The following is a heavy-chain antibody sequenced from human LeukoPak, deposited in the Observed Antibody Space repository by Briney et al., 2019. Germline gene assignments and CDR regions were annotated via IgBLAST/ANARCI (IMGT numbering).Heavy chain of an antibody. CDR2: ISYTGNT. D-gene: IGHD6-19*01. Sequence: SETLSLTCTVSGFSMSTIYYQWGWIRQPPGKGLEWIGTISYTGNTYYNPSLKSRVTMSVDTSKNQFSLWLSSVTATDTSVYYCARFFAQSMVASDPYGMDVWGQGTTVTVSS. CDR1: GFSMSTIYYQ. V-gene: IGHV4-39*01. J-gene: IGHJ6*02. CDR3: ARFFAQSMVASDPYGMDV.